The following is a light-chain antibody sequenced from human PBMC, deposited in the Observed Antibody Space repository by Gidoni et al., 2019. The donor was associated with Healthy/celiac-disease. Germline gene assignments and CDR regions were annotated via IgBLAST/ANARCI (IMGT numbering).Light chain of an antibody. V-gene: IGKV1-5*03. CDR2: KAS. CDR1: QSISSW. Sequence: DIQMTQSPSTLSASVGDRVTITCRASQSISSWLAWYQQKPGKAPKLLIYKASSLESGVPSRFSGSGSGTEFTLTISSLQPDDFATYYCQHGTFGQGPKLEIK. J-gene: IGKJ2*01. CDR3: QHGT.